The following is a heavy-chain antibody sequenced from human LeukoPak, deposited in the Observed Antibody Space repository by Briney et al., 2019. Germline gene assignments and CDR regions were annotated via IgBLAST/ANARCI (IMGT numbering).Heavy chain of an antibody. CDR3: ARGGAGIAFCYYYMDV. Sequence: SETLSLTCAVSGGSISSGSYYWSWIRQPAGKGLEWHGRIYTSGSTNYNPSLKSRVTISVDTSKNQFSLKLSSVTAADTAVYYCARGGAGIAFCYYYMDVWGKGTTVTVSS. CDR1: GGSISSGSYY. D-gene: IGHD6-13*01. J-gene: IGHJ6*03. CDR2: IYTSGST. V-gene: IGHV4-61*02.